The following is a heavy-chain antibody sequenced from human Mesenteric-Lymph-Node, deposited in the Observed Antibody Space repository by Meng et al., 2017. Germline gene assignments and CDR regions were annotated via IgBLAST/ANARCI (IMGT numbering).Heavy chain of an antibody. V-gene: IGHV3-23*01. D-gene: IGHD6-19*01. CDR3: ARGKKVADKIYVFDY. CDR1: GFTFSHYA. CDR2: ISDSGDT. J-gene: IGHJ4*02. Sequence: GESLKISCAASGFTFSHYAMTWVRQAPGKGLEWVSAISDSGDTYYADSVEGRFTISRDNSKSTLYLQMNSLRAEDTAIYYCARGKKVADKIYVFDYWGQGTLVTVSS.